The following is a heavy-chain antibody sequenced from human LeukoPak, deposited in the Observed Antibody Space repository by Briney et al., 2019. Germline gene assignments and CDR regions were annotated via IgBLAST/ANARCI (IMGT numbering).Heavy chain of an antibody. CDR3: ARSRGTGDGDYFWFDP. CDR1: GGSFSGYY. Sequence: SETLSLTCAVYGGSFSGYYRSWIRQPPGKGLEWIGEINHSGSTNYNPSLKSRVTISVDTSKNQFSLKLSSVAAADTAVYYCARSRGTGDGDYFWFDPWGQGTLVTVSS. V-gene: IGHV4-34*01. J-gene: IGHJ5*02. CDR2: INHSGST. D-gene: IGHD4-17*01.